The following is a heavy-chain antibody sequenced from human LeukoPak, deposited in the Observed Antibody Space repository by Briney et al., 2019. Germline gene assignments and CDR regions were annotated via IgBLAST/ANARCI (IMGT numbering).Heavy chain of an antibody. D-gene: IGHD3-22*01. CDR2: IYPGDSDT. V-gene: IGHV5-51*01. CDR3: ARYYYDSSGYSRPDDY. J-gene: IGHJ4*02. CDR1: GYSFTSYW. Sequence: GESLQISCKGSGYSFTSYWIGWVRRMPGKGLEWMGIIYPGDSDTRYSPSFQGQVTISADKSISTAYLQWSSLKASDTAMYYCARYYYDSSGYSRPDDYWGQGTLVTVSS.